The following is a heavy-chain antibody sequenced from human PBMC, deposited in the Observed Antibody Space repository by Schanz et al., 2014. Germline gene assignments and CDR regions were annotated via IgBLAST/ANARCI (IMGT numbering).Heavy chain of an antibody. J-gene: IGHJ4*02. Sequence: EVQLVESGGGVVRPGGSLRLSCAASGFGFDDYAMSWVRQAPGKGLEWVSGINWNGGSTGYADSLKGRFTISRDNARNSLYLQLNSLRVEDSGVYFCAQTRGTFMVPIDNWGQGVRVIVSS. V-gene: IGHV3-20*04. CDR2: INWNGGST. CDR3: AQTRGTFMVPIDN. D-gene: IGHD3-3*02. CDR1: GFGFDDYA.